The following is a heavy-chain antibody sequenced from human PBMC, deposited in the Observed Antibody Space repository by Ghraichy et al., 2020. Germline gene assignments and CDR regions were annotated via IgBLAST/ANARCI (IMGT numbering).Heavy chain of an antibody. D-gene: IGHD6-13*01. CDR1: GGSFNGYY. Sequence: ESLNISCAVYGGSFNGYYWSWVRQPPGQGLEWIGELDFSASPFYNPSFKSRVTISVDTSKNQFSLRLTSVTAADTALYYCATNIGEAGEDGFDIWGQGTRVTVSS. J-gene: IGHJ3*02. CDR2: LDFSASP. CDR3: ATNIGEAGEDGFDI. V-gene: IGHV4-34*01.